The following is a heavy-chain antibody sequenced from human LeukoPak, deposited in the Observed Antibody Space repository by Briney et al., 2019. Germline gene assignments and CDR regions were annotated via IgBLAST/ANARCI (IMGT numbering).Heavy chain of an antibody. Sequence: SETLSLTCTVPGGSISSYYWGWIRQPPGKGLEWIGSIYYTGSTYYNPSLKSRVTVSKDTSKNQFSLKLNSVTAADTAVYYCARVKKVDTSIDYWGQGTLVTVSS. J-gene: IGHJ4*02. CDR1: GGSISSYY. D-gene: IGHD5-18*01. CDR2: IYYTGST. V-gene: IGHV4-39*01. CDR3: ARVKKVDTSIDY.